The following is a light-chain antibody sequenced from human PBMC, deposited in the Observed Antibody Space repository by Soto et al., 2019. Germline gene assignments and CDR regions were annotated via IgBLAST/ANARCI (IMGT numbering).Light chain of an antibody. CDR2: DAS. CDR1: QSVRTS. J-gene: IGKJ4*01. CDR3: QQRSNGFT. V-gene: IGKV3-11*01. Sequence: EIVLTQSPATLSLSPGERATLSCRASQSVRTSLVWYQQKPGQAPRLLIYDASKRATGVPARFSGSGSGTDFSLTISSLEPADFAYYYCQQRSNGFTFGGGTKVEI.